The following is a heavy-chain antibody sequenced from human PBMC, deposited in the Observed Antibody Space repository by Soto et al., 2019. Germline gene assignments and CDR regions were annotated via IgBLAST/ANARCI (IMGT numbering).Heavy chain of an antibody. V-gene: IGHV3-23*01. J-gene: IGHJ2*01. D-gene: IGHD1-26*01. Sequence: EVQLLESGGGLVQPGGSLRLSCAASRFTFSSYAMSWVRQAPGKGLEWVSGISGSGGTTYYADSVKGRFTISRDNSKNTLYLQMNSLRAEDTAVYYCAKDVYSRFDWYFDLWGRGTLVTVSS. CDR3: AKDVYSRFDWYFDL. CDR2: ISGSGGTT. CDR1: RFTFSSYA.